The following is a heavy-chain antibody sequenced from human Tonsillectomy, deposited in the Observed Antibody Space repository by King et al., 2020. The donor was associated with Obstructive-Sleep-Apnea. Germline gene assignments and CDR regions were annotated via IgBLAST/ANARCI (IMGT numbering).Heavy chain of an antibody. CDR3: ARESGDWLVDS. Sequence: VQLVESGGFVVKPGGSLRLCCAASGFTFTDYDNYMSCIRQATGKVRDWLSYISRTCIYIKYTDSLNGRFTISRDNAANSVYLQMNSLRADDTALYFCARESGDWLVDSWGQGTLVIVSS. D-gene: IGHD6-19*01. CDR1: GFTFTDYDNY. CDR2: ISRTCIYI. V-gene: IGHV3-11*06. J-gene: IGHJ4*02.